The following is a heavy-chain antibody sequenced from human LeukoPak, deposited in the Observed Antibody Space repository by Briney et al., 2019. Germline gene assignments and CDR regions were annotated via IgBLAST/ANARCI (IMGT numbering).Heavy chain of an antibody. CDR3: ARGPRSAFDI. J-gene: IGHJ3*02. CDR2: INTNTGNP. CDR1: GYTFINYA. Sequence: ASVKVSCKASGYTFINYAMNWVRQAPGQGLEWMGWINTNTGNPTYAQGFTGRFVFSLDTSVSTAYLQISSLRAEDTAVYYCARGPRSAFDIWGQGTMVTVSS. V-gene: IGHV7-4-1*02.